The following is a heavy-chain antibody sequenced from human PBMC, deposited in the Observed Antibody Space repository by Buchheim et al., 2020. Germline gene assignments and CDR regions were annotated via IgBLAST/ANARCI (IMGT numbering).Heavy chain of an antibody. CDR3: ASQAAAGLWYFDL. CDR2: INQDGSEK. Sequence: EVQLVESGGGLVQPGGSLRLSCAASGFTFSSYSMSWVRQAPGKGLEWVANINQDGSEKYYVDSVKGRFTISRDNAKNSLYLQMNSLRAEDTAVYHCASQAAAGLWYFDLWGRGTL. J-gene: IGHJ2*01. V-gene: IGHV3-7*01. CDR1: GFTFSSYS. D-gene: IGHD6-13*01.